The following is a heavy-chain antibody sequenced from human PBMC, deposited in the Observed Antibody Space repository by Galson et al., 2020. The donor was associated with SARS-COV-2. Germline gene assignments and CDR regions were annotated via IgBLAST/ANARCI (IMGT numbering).Heavy chain of an antibody. Sequence: TGGSLRLSCAASGFTFSSYAMHWVRQAPGKGLEWVAVISYDGSNKYYADSVKGRFTISRDNSKNTLYLQINSLRAEDTAVYYCARPYSGRYVGPFDYWGQGTLVTVSS. CDR3: ARPYSGRYVGPFDY. D-gene: IGHD1-26*01. V-gene: IGHV3-30-3*01. J-gene: IGHJ4*02. CDR1: GFTFSSYA. CDR2: ISYDGSNK.